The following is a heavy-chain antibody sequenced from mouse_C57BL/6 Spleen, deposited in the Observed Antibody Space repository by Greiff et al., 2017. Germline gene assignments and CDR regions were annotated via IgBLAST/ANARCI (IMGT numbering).Heavy chain of an antibody. V-gene: IGHV5-4*03. CDR3: ARGGDGYSAWFAY. CDR1: GFTFSSYA. CDR2: ISDGGSYT. D-gene: IGHD2-3*01. J-gene: IGHJ3*01. Sequence: EVKLVESGGGLVKPGGSLKLSCAASGFTFSSYAMSWVRQTPEKRLEWVATISDGGSYTYYPDNVKGRFTISRDNAKNNLYLQMSHLTSEDTAMYYCARGGDGYSAWFAYWGQGTLVTVSA.